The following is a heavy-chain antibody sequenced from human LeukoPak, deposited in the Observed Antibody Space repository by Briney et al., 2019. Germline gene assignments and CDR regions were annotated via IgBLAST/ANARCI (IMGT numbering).Heavy chain of an antibody. J-gene: IGHJ4*02. CDR2: IRSKPDNYAT. CDR1: GFTFSASA. Sequence: GGSLKLSCAASGFTFSASAIHWVRQAAGRGLEWVGRIRSKPDNYATAYATSVNGRFSISRDDSKNMAYLQMNSLRAEDTAVYYCAHISSSWPDYWGQGTLVTVSS. CDR3: AHISSSWPDY. V-gene: IGHV3-73*01. D-gene: IGHD6-13*01.